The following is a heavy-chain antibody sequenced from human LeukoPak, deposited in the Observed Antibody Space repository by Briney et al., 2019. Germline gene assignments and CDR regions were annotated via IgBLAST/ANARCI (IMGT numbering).Heavy chain of an antibody. CDR3: AKDMSGYFGSGSQALDI. D-gene: IGHD3-10*01. V-gene: IGHV3-9*03. Sequence: GGSLRLSCAASGFTFDNYAMHWVRQAPGKGLEWVSVISWNSDSVGYADSVKGRFTISRDNAKNSLYLQMNSLRAEDMALYYCAKDMSGYFGSGSQALDIWGQGTMVTVS. CDR1: GFTFDNYA. J-gene: IGHJ3*02. CDR2: ISWNSDSV.